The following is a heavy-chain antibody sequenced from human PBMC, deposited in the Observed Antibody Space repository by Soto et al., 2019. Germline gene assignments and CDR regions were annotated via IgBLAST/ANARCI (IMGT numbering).Heavy chain of an antibody. V-gene: IGHV1-18*01. Sequence: QVQLVQSGAEVKKPGASVKVSCKASGYTFTNYGITWVRQAPGQGLEWMGWISAYGGNTDYAHNLQGRVTMTTDTSTSTGYMEVRSLRSDDTAVYFCSRGAAYSSTWVPDYWGQGTLVTVSS. CDR2: ISAYGGNT. CDR3: SRGAAYSSTWVPDY. CDR1: GYTFTNYG. D-gene: IGHD6-13*01. J-gene: IGHJ4*02.